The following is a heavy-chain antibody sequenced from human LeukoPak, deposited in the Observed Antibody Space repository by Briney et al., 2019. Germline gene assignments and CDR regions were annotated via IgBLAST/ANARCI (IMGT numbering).Heavy chain of an antibody. D-gene: IGHD6-19*01. CDR3: VKFGIAVAGTWLDI. J-gene: IGHJ3*02. CDR2: ISSNGGSA. CDR1: GFTFSSYA. V-gene: IGHV3-64D*09. Sequence: PGGSLSLSCSASGFTFSSYAMHWVRQAPGKGLEYVSAISSNGGSAYYADSVKGRFTISRDNSKNTLYLQMSSLRAEDTAVYYCVKFGIAVAGTWLDIWGQGTMVTVSS.